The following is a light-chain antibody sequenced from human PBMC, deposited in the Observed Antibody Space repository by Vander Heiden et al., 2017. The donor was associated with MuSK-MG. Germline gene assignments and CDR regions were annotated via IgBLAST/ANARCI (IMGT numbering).Light chain of an antibody. V-gene: IGKV1-39*01. Sequence: DIQMTQSPSSLSASVGDRVTITCRASQSISSYLNWYQQKPGKAPKLLIYAASSLQSGVPSRFSGSGSGTDFTLTISSLQPEDFATYYCQQSDSTPVTSGQGTKVEIK. J-gene: IGKJ1*01. CDR3: QQSDSTPVT. CDR1: QSISSY. CDR2: AAS.